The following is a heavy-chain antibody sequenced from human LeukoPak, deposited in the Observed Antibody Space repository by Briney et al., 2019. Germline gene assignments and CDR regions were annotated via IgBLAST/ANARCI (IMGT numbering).Heavy chain of an antibody. D-gene: IGHD3-22*01. CDR2: SAGSGGST. V-gene: IGHV3-23*01. Sequence: PGGSLRLSCAAAGFTFPRHAMRWVRQAPGKGLEWVASSAGSGGSTHYADSVKGRFTISRDNSQNTVYLHMNSLRADDTAVYYCAQEHFDTSGYYSRFDNWGQGILVTVSS. J-gene: IGHJ4*02. CDR3: AQEHFDTSGYYSRFDN. CDR1: GFTFPRHA.